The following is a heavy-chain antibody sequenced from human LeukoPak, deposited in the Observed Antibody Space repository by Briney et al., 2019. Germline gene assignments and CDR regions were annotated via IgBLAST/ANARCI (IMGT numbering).Heavy chain of an antibody. CDR3: ARENSYYYYGSGSYYFSTPR. J-gene: IGHJ4*02. D-gene: IGHD3-10*01. CDR1: GYTFTGYY. Sequence: ASVKVSCKASGYTFTGYYLHWVRQAPGQGLEWMGWMNPNSGNTGYAQKFQGRVTITRNTSISTAYMELSSLRSEDTAVYYCARENSYYYYGSGSYYFSTPRWGQGTLVTVSS. CDR2: MNPNSGNT. V-gene: IGHV1-8*03.